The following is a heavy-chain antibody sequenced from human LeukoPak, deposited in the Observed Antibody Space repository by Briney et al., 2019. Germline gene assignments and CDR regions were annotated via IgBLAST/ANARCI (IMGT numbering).Heavy chain of an antibody. CDR3: AKGDDWLLWFGELFWGYFDY. J-gene: IGHJ4*02. CDR1: GFTFSSYG. CDR2: ISGSGGST. V-gene: IGHV3-23*01. Sequence: PGGSLRLSCAASGFTFSSYGMSWVRQAPGKGLEWVSAISGSGGSTYYADSVKGRFTISRDNSKNTLYLQMNSLRAEDTAVYYCAKGDDWLLWFGELFWGYFDYWGQGTLVTVSS. D-gene: IGHD3-10*01.